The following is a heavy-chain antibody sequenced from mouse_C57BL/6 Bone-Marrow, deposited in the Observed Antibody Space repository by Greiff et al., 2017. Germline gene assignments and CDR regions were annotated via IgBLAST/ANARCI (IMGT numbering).Heavy chain of an antibody. CDR2: IYPSDSET. J-gene: IGHJ4*01. CDR1: GYTFTSYW. D-gene: IGHD2-3*01. CDR3: ARDGYYAMDY. Sequence: QVQLKQPGAELVRPGSSVKLSCKASGYTFTSYWMDWVKQRPGQGLEWIGNIYPSDSETHYNQKFKDKATLTVDESSSTAYMQLSSLTSEDSAVYYCARDGYYAMDYWGQGTSVTVSA. V-gene: IGHV1-61*01.